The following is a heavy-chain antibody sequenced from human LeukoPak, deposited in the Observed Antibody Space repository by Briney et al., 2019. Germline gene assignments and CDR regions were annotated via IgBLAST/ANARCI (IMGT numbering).Heavy chain of an antibody. J-gene: IGHJ2*01. CDR1: GFSFSDYY. V-gene: IGHV3-11*01. D-gene: IGHD3-22*01. CDR2: ISSNGTVS. Sequence: GGSLRLSCAASGFSFSDYYMSWIRQPPGKGLEWISYISSNGTVSFYADSVKGRFTISRDNAKTSLYLEMHNLRAADTAVYYCARVLRDYYETSGYNYWYFDFWGRGTLVTVSS. CDR3: ARVLRDYYETSGYNYWYFDF.